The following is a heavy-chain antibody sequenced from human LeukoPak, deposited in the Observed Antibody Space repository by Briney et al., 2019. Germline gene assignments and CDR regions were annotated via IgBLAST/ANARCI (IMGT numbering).Heavy chain of an antibody. V-gene: IGHV4-34*01. CDR3: ARHNWYSSGWYPYYYYYMDV. CDR2: INHSGST. D-gene: IGHD6-19*01. CDR1: GGSFSGYY. J-gene: IGHJ6*03. Sequence: SETLSLTCAVYGGSFSGYYWSWIRQPPGKGLEWIGEINHSGSTNYNPSLKSRVTISVDTSKNQFSLKLSSVTAADTAVYYCARHNWYSSGWYPYYYYYMDVWGKGTTVTISS.